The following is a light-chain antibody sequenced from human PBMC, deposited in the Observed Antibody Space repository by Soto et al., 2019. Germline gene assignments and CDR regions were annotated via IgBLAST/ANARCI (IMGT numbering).Light chain of an antibody. J-gene: IGKJ2*01. Sequence: DIQMTQSPSSLSASVGDRVTITCRASQNISSLLNWYQQKPGKAPGLLIYAASSLQSGVPSRFSGSGSGTDFTLTISSLQPEDFATYYCQQSYSTPYSFGQGTKLEIK. CDR3: QQSYSTPYS. V-gene: IGKV1-39*01. CDR1: QNISSL. CDR2: AAS.